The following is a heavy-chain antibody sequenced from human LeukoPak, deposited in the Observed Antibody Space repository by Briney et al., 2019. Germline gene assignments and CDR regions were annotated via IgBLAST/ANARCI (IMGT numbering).Heavy chain of an antibody. CDR2: INPNSGGT. CDR3: ARVLRAAPKGVFDY. V-gene: IGHV1-2*02. Sequence: ASVKVSCKVSGYTFTGYYMHWVRQAPGQGLEWMGWINPNSGGTNYAQKFQGRVTMTRDTSISTAYMELSRLRSDDTAVYYCARVLRAAPKGVFDYWGQGTLVTVSS. CDR1: GYTFTGYY. J-gene: IGHJ4*02. D-gene: IGHD6-13*01.